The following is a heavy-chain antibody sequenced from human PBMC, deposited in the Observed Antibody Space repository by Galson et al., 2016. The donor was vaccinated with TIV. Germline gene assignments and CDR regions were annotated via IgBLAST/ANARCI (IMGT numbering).Heavy chain of an antibody. CDR3: ARIKVGGILNAIDI. Sequence: SLRLSCAASGFTFDDYGMSWVRQVPGKGLEWVSDINWNGAATGYADSVQGRFTITRDNGKKSVHLQMNSLRVEDTAVYYCARIKVGGILNAIDIWGQGTMVSVSP. D-gene: IGHD3-9*01. V-gene: IGHV3-20*04. J-gene: IGHJ3*02. CDR1: GFTFDDYG. CDR2: INWNGAAT.